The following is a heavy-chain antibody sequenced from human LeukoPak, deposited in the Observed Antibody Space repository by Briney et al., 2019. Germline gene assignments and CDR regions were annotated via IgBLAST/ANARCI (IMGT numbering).Heavy chain of an antibody. J-gene: IGHJ4*02. CDR1: GYTFTGYY. V-gene: IGHV1-2*02. D-gene: IGHD5-18*01. Sequence: GASVKVSCKASGYTFTGYYMHWVRQAPGQGLEWMGWINPNSGGTNYAQKFQGRVTMTRDTSISTAYMELSRLRSDDTAVYYCARGTGEGYSYGRYCFDYWGQGTLVTVSS. CDR2: INPNSGGT. CDR3: ARGTGEGYSYGRYCFDY.